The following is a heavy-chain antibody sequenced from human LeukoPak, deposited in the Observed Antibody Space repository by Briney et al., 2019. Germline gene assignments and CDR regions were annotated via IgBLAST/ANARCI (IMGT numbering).Heavy chain of an antibody. CDR3: ARSPPVKYYFDY. CDR2: IYYSGST. D-gene: IGHD4-23*01. Sequence: SETLSLTCTVSGGSISSGGYYWSWIRQHPGKGLEWIGYIYYSGSTYYNPSLKSQVTISVDTSKNQFPLKLSSVTAADTAVYYCARSPPVKYYFDYWGQGTLVTVSS. V-gene: IGHV4-31*01. J-gene: IGHJ4*02. CDR1: GGSISSGGYY.